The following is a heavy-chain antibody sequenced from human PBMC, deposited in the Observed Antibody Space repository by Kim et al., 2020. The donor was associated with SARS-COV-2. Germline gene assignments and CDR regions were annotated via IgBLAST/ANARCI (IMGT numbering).Heavy chain of an antibody. J-gene: IGHJ4*02. CDR3: ASNEIVGPLHY. Sequence: SVKVSCKASGGTFGTYTITWVRQAPGQGLEWMGGIIPIFGTPDYAQNFQGRLTITADESTTTAYMELSSLTSEDTAVYYCASNEIVGPLHYWGQGTLVTVSS. CDR2: IIPIFGTP. D-gene: IGHD2-15*01. V-gene: IGHV1-69*13. CDR1: GGTFGTYT.